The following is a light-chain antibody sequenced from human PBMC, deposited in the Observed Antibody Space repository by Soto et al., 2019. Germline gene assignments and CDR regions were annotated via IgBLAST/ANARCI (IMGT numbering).Light chain of an antibody. Sequence: EIVLTQSPATLSLSPGERATLSCRASQSISSYLAWYQQRPGQAPRLLIFDASNRATGIPARFSGSGSETEFTLPISGLQSQDSGVYYSLQHYAWPSTFGQGP. CDR2: DAS. J-gene: IGKJ1*01. CDR1: QSISSY. CDR3: LQHYAWPST. V-gene: IGKV3-11*01.